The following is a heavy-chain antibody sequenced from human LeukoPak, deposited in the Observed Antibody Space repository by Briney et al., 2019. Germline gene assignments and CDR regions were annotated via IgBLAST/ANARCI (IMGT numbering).Heavy chain of an antibody. V-gene: IGHV4-39*07. CDR2: IHYSGNT. Sequence: PSETLSLTCAVSGASISRSNYYWGWIRQPPGKGLQWIGSIHYSGNTFHNPSLKSRVTLSVDTSKNQFSLKVPSVTAADTAMYYCATGYCSGGTCYSLDYRGQGTLVTVSS. CDR1: GASISRSNYY. D-gene: IGHD2-15*01. J-gene: IGHJ4*02. CDR3: ATGYCSGGTCYSLDY.